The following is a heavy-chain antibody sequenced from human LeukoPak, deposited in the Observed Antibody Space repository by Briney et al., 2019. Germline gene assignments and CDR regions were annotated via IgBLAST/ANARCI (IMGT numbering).Heavy chain of an antibody. D-gene: IGHD3-22*01. CDR3: ARVGGHYRDYFEY. J-gene: IGHJ4*02. CDR1: GGSISSDDYY. Sequence: SQTLSLTCTVSGGSISSDDYYWSWVRQPPGKGLEWIGYIYYSGSTDYNPSLKSRITISVDTSKNQFSLKLSSVTAADTAVYYCARVGGHYRDYFEYWGQGTLVTVSS. V-gene: IGHV4-30-4*01. CDR2: IYYSGST.